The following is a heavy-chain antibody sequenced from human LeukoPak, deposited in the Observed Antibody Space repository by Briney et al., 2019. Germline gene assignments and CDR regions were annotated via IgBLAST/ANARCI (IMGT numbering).Heavy chain of an antibody. D-gene: IGHD6-13*01. CDR3: ARGPRESSSSVY. V-gene: IGHV1-8*02. CDR1: GYSLTTYD. CDR2: MNPDTGDT. J-gene: IGHJ4*02. Sequence: ASVKVSCKASGYSLTTYDITRGPQATGQGLEWKGWMNPDTGDTGYAQKFQGRVTMTRSTSINTAYLELSSLTSDDTAMYYCARGPRESSSSVYSGQGTLVTVSS.